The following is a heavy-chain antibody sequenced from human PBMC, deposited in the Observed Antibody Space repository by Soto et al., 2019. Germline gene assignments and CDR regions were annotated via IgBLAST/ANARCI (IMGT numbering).Heavy chain of an antibody. CDR1: GDTISTGGYT. Sequence: SETLSLTCDVSGDTISTGGYTWAWIRQPPGKGLEWIGHTYHSGNPYYNPSLKSRVTISIDTSKKQFSLKLSSVTAADTAVYYCARQDYASGSAPPFNYWGQGTLVTVSS. J-gene: IGHJ4*02. CDR2: TYHSGNP. CDR3: ARQDYASGSAPPFNY. D-gene: IGHD3-10*01. V-gene: IGHV4-30-2*03.